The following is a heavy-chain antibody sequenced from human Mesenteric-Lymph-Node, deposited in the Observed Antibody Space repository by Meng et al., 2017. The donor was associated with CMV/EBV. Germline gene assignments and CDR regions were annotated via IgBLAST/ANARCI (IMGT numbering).Heavy chain of an antibody. CDR3: AKDMGARDCSSTSCPTGMDV. CDR1: GFTFEDYA. Sequence: GGPLRSSCAAPGFTFEDYAMHWVRQAPGKGLEWVSGISWNSGSIGFADSVKGRFTNSRDNAKNSLNLQMNSLIAEDTALYYCAKDMGARDCSSTSCPTGMDVWGQGTTVTVSS. CDR2: ISWNSGSI. D-gene: IGHD2-2*01. V-gene: IGHV3-9*01. J-gene: IGHJ6*02.